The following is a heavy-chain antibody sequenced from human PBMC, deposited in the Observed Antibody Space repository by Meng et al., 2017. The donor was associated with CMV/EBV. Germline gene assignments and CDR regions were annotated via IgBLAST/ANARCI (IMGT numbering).Heavy chain of an antibody. CDR2: ISWNSVSI. V-gene: IGHV3-9*01. CDR1: GFTFDYHA. Sequence: SLKISCPASGFTFDYHALHWVRQAAGKGLEWVAGISWNSVSIGYADSVKRRFIISRDDAKSSLYLQMNSLRTEDTAMYFCAKLQGSKDYWGQGTLVTVSS. J-gene: IGHJ4*02. CDR3: AKLQGSKDY.